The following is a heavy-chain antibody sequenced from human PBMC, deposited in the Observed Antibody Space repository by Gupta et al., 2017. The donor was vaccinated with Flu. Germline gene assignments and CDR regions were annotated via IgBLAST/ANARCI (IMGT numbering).Heavy chain of an antibody. J-gene: IGHJ4*01. CDR3: ARTDCIGGSCYSNY. V-gene: IGHV4-34*01. Sequence: QVQLQQWGAGLLQPSETLSLTCAVHGGSFSGYYWSWMRQPPGKGLEWIVEINHSGSTNYNPSLKSRVTISVDTSKNQFSLKLSSVTAADTAVYYCARTDCIGGSCYSNYWGHVTLVTVSS. CDR1: GGSFSGYY. D-gene: IGHD2-15*01. CDR2: INHSGST.